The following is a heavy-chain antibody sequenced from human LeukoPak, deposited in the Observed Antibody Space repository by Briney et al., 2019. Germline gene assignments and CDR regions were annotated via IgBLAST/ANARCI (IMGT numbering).Heavy chain of an antibody. J-gene: IGHJ4*02. Sequence: ASVKVSCKASGYTFTSYAMNWVRQAPGQGLEWMGWINTNTGNPTYAQGFTGRFVFSLDTSVSTAYLQISSLKAEDTAVYYCARASHQPVLRFLEWLFYPQNFDYWGQGTLVTVSS. CDR2: INTNTGNP. CDR1: GYTFTSYA. CDR3: ARASHQPVLRFLEWLFYPQNFDY. D-gene: IGHD3-3*01. V-gene: IGHV7-4-1*02.